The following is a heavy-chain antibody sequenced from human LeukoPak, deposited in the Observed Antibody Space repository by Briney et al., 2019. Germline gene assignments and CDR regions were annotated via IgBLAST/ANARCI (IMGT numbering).Heavy chain of an antibody. CDR2: SKSDGSST. J-gene: IGHJ4*02. V-gene: IGHV3-74*01. CDR1: GFTFSTYW. D-gene: IGHD1-26*01. Sequence: GGSLRLSCAASGFTFSTYWMHWVRQAPGKGLVWVARSKSDGSSTTYADSVKGRFTISRDSAKNTLYLQMNSLRAEDTAVYYCARVGGDYQFDYWGQGTLVTVSS. CDR3: ARVGGDYQFDY.